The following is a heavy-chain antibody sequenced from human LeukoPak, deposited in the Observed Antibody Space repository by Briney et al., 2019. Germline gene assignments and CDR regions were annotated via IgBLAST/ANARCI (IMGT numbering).Heavy chain of an antibody. CDR2: ISGSGGGT. CDR3: AKGGSYYFDYFDY. V-gene: IGHV3-23*01. CDR1: GFTFSSYA. J-gene: IGHJ4*02. Sequence: GGSLRLSCAASGFTFSSYAMSWVRQAPGKGLEWVSTISGSGGGTYYADSVKGRFTISRDNSKNTLYLQMNSLRAEDTAVYYCAKGGSYYFDYFDYWGQGTLVTVSS. D-gene: IGHD1-26*01.